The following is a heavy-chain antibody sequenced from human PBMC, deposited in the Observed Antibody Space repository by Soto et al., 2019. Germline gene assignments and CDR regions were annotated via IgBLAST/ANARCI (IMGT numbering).Heavy chain of an antibody. V-gene: IGHV1-3*01. CDR3: ARGHCSSTSCYLQLGYYYYGMDV. Sequence: ASVKVSCKASGYTLTSYAMHWVRQAPGQRLEWMGWINAGNGNTKYSQKFQGRVTITRDTSASTAYMELSSLRSEDTAVYYCARGHCSSTSCYLQLGYYYYGMDVWGQGTTVTVSS. CDR2: INAGNGNT. J-gene: IGHJ6*02. CDR1: GYTLTSYA. D-gene: IGHD2-2*01.